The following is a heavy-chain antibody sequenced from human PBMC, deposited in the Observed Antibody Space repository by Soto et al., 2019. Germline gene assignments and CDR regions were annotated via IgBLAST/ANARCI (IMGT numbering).Heavy chain of an antibody. CDR1: GGSISSYY. CDR3: ARAGGAITMVRGVTNYYYYGMDV. V-gene: IGHV4-59*01. J-gene: IGHJ6*02. CDR2: IYYSGST. Sequence: PSETLSLTCTVSGGSISSYYWSWIRQPPGKGLEWIGYIYYSGSTNYNPSLKSRVTISVDTSKNQFSLKLSSVTAADTAVYYCARAGGAITMVRGVTNYYYYGMDVWGQGTTVTVSS. D-gene: IGHD3-10*01.